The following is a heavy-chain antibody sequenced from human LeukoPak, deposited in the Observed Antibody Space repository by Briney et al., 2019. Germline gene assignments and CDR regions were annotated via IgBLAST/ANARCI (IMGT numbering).Heavy chain of an antibody. V-gene: IGHV4-59*01. Sequence: SETLSLTCTVSGGSISSYYWSWIRQPPGKGLEWIGYIYYSGSTNYNPSLKSRVTISVDTSKNQFSLKLSSVTAADTAVYYCARGGYGDYVYYYYYMDVWGKGTTVTVSS. CDR3: ARGGYGDYVYYYYYMDV. CDR1: GGSISSYY. D-gene: IGHD4-17*01. J-gene: IGHJ6*03. CDR2: IYYSGST.